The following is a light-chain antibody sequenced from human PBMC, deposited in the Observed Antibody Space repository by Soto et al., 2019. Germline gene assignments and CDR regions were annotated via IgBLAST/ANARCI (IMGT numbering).Light chain of an antibody. CDR2: AAS. V-gene: IGKV1-16*02. J-gene: IGKJ4*01. CDR1: QDIRNH. CDR3: QQYQNYPVT. Sequence: DVQMTQSPSSLSASVGDRVTITCRASQDIRNHLAWFQQKPGQAPKSRIYAASSLQSGVPSNFSGSDSGTDFTLTISSLQPEAFATYYGQQYQNYPVTFGGGTKVEIK.